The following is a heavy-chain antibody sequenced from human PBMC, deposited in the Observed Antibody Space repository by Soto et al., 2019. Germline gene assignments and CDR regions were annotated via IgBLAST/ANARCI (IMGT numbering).Heavy chain of an antibody. Sequence: GGSLRLSCAASGFTFSSYAMHWVRQAPGKGLEWVAVISYDGSNKYYADSVKGRFTISRDNSKNTLYLQMNSLRAEDTAVYYCARMVGSTNSVNFDQWGQGTLVTVSS. CDR1: GFTFSSYA. D-gene: IGHD1-26*01. V-gene: IGHV3-30-3*01. J-gene: IGHJ4*02. CDR3: ARMVGSTNSVNFDQ. CDR2: ISYDGSNK.